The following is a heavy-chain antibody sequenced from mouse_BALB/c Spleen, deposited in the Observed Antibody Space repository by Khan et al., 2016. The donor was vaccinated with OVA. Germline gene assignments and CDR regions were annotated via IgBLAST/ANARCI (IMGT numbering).Heavy chain of an antibody. J-gene: IGHJ4*01. CDR3: ARRGGLGRWYAMDY. D-gene: IGHD4-1*01. CDR2: IWRGGSA. CDR1: GFSLTNYA. V-gene: IGHV2-2*02. Sequence: VQLQESGPGLVQPSQSLSITCTVSGFSLTNYAVHWVRQSPGKGLEWLGVIWRGGSADYNAAFISRLSITKDNSKSQVFFEMNSLQPNDTATYYCARRGGLGRWYAMDYWGQGTSVTVSS.